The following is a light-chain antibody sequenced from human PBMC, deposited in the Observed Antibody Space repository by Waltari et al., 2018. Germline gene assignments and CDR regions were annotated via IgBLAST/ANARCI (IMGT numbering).Light chain of an antibody. V-gene: IGLV1-44*01. CDR1: SSNIGSNP. J-gene: IGLJ7*01. Sequence: QSVLTQPPSASGTPGLRVPISCSGSSSNIGSNPVNWYQQLPGTAPKLLIYSNNQRPSGVPDRFSGSKSGTSASLGISGLQSEDEADYYCATWDDSLNAAVFGGGTQLSVL. CDR3: ATWDDSLNAAV. CDR2: SNN.